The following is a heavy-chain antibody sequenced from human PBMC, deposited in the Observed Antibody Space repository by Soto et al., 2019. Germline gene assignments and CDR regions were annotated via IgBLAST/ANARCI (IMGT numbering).Heavy chain of an antibody. D-gene: IGHD6-19*01. J-gene: IGHJ4*02. CDR3: VRDSGNGWKDY. V-gene: IGHV4-4*02. Sequence: QVQLQESGPGLVKPSGTLSLTCAVSGGSISSTNWWNWVRQPPGKGLEWIGEIDHSGSTNYNPSLKIRDTMSVDKPKNPFSLKLSAVTAADTAVYYCVRDSGNGWKDYWGQGTLVTVSS. CDR1: GGSISSTNW. CDR2: IDHSGST.